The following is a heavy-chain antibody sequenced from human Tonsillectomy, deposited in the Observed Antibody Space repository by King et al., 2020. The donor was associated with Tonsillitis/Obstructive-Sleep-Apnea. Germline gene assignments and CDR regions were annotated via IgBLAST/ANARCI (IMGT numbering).Heavy chain of an antibody. V-gene: IGHV5-51*01. D-gene: IGHD6-13*01. CDR2: IYPGDSDT. CDR1: GYNFNTYW. CDR3: ARSYIAAAGTRAYYYYYMDV. J-gene: IGHJ6*03. Sequence: QLVQSGAEVKKPGESLKISCEGSGYNFNTYWIGWVRQMPGKGLEWMGIIYPGDSDTRYSPSFQGQVTISADKSISTAYLQWSSLKASDTAMYYCARSYIAAAGTRAYYYYYMDVWGRGTTVTVSS.